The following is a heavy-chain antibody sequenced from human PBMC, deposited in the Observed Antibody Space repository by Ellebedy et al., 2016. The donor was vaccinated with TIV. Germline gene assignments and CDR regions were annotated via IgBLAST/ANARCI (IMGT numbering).Heavy chain of an antibody. CDR1: GFTFSSYA. J-gene: IGHJ2*01. D-gene: IGHD3-22*01. Sequence: GESLKISXAASGFTFSSYAMSWVRQAPGKGLEWVSAISGSGGSTYYADSVKGRFTISRDNSKNTLYLQMNSLRAEDTAVYYCAKAITMIVVAHPWYFDLWGRGTLVTVSS. V-gene: IGHV3-23*01. CDR2: ISGSGGST. CDR3: AKAITMIVVAHPWYFDL.